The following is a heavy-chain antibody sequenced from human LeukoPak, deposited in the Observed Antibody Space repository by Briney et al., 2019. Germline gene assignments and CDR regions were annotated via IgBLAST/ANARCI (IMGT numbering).Heavy chain of an antibody. CDR2: INPNSGGT. D-gene: IGHD6-13*01. CDR1: GYTFTGYY. CDR3: ARYTSVWRQPSY. J-gene: IGHJ4*02. Sequence: ASVKVSCKASGYTFTGYYMHWVRQAPGQGLEWMGRINPNSGGTNYAQKFQGRVTMTRDTSISTAYMELSRLSSDDTAVYYCARYTSVWRQPSYWGQGTLVTVSS. V-gene: IGHV1-2*06.